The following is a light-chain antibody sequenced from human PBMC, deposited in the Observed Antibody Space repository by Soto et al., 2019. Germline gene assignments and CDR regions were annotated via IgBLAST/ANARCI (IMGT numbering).Light chain of an antibody. CDR2: SNN. Sequence: QSVLTQPPSASGTPGQRVTISCSGSSSNIGSNTVNWYQQLPGTAPKLLIYSNNQRPSGVPDRFAGSKSGTSASLAISGPQSEDEADYYWSAWDDSLNGVVFGGGTKVTVL. J-gene: IGLJ2*01. CDR3: SAWDDSLNGVV. CDR1: SSNIGSNT. V-gene: IGLV1-44*01.